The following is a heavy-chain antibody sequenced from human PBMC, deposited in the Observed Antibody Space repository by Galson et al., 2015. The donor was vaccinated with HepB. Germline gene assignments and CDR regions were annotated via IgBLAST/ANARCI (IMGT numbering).Heavy chain of an antibody. D-gene: IGHD6-13*01. CDR2: ISSSSGYT. CDR3: ARGYSSSWSGFDP. Sequence: SLRLSCAASGFTFSTYSMNWVRQAPGKGLEWVSSISSSSGYTYYADSVTGRFTISRDNAKNSVYLQMNSLRAEDTAVYYCARGYSSSWSGFDPWGQGTLVTVSS. J-gene: IGHJ5*02. V-gene: IGHV3-21*01. CDR1: GFTFSTYS.